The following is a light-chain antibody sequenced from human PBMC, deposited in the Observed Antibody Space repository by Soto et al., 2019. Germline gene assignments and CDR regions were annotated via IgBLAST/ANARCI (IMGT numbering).Light chain of an antibody. Sequence: EIVLTQSSGTLSLSPGERVTLSCRASQSVSSNYLAWYQQKSGQAPRLLIYRASTRATGIPDRFSGSGSGTDFSLIISRLEPEDSAVYYCQQYAASPLTFGGGTKVEIK. CDR3: QQYAASPLT. CDR2: RAS. V-gene: IGKV3-20*01. CDR1: QSVSSNY. J-gene: IGKJ4*01.